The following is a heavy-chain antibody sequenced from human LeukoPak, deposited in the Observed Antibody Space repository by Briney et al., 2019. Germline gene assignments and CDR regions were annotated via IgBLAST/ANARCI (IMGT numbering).Heavy chain of an antibody. J-gene: IGHJ4*02. D-gene: IGHD6-19*01. CDR1: GFTFSSYS. V-gene: IGHV3-48*02. Sequence: GGSLRLSCAASGFTFSSYSMNWVRQAPGKGLEWVSYISSSSSTMYYADSVKGRFTISRDNAKNSLYLQMNSLRDGDTAVYYCARDGASSGWYYFDYWGQGPLVTVSS. CDR3: ARDGASSGWYYFDY. CDR2: ISSSSSTM.